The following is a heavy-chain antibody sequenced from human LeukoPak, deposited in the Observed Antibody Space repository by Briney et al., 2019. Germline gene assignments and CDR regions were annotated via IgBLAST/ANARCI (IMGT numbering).Heavy chain of an antibody. CDR2: IRNDESGK. V-gene: IGHV3-30*02. Sequence: PGGSLRPSCAASGFTFTSYYMHWVRQAPGKGLEWVSFIRNDESGKYYADSVKGRFTISRDNSKNTVYLQMNSLRVEDTAVYYCARDYNWGVDYWGQGTLVTVSS. CDR3: ARDYNWGVDY. J-gene: IGHJ4*02. D-gene: IGHD7-27*01. CDR1: GFTFTSYY.